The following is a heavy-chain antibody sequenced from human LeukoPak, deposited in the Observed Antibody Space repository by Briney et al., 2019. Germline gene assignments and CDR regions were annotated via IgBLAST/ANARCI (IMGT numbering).Heavy chain of an antibody. J-gene: IGHJ4*02. Sequence: PGASLRPSCAAAXVTFISYLMHWVRLAPRKGLVLVSLISSDGSTTSYADSVKDRFTISRDNDKNTLYLQMSSLRAEDTDVYYCARRGGSYNDYWGQGTLVTVSS. CDR2: ISSDGSTT. CDR3: ARRGGSYNDY. CDR1: XVTFISYL. D-gene: IGHD1-26*01. V-gene: IGHV3-74*01.